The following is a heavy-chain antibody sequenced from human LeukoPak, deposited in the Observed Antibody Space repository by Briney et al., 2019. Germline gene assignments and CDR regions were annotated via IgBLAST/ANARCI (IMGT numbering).Heavy chain of an antibody. CDR1: GYTFTGYY. CDR3: ARPHDLNYYGSGSPFDY. Sequence: ASVKVSCKASGYTFTGYYMHWVRQAPGQGLEWMGWINPDSGGTIYAQNFQGRVTMTRDTSISTAYMELSSLRSEDTAVYYCARPHDLNYYGSGSPFDYWGQGTLVTVSS. CDR2: INPDSGGT. V-gene: IGHV1-2*02. D-gene: IGHD3-10*01. J-gene: IGHJ4*02.